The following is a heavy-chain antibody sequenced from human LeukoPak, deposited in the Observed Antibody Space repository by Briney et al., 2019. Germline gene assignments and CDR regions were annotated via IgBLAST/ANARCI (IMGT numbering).Heavy chain of an antibody. CDR1: GYSFTSYW. CDR3: ARRRMITFGGVIVTWFDP. V-gene: IGHV5-51*01. J-gene: IGHJ5*02. CDR2: IYPGDSDT. Sequence: GESLKISCKGSGYSFTSYWIGWVRQMPGKGLEWMGIIYPGDSDTRYSPSFQGQVTISADKPISTAYLQWSSLKASDTAMYYCARRRMITFGGVIVTWFDPWGQGTLVTVSS. D-gene: IGHD3-16*02.